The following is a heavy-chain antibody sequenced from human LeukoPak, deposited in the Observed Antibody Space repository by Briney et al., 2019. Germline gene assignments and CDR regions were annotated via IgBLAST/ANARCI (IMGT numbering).Heavy chain of an antibody. CDR2: ISSSSYI. CDR3: ARDLGEMATIRTGFYYFDY. D-gene: IGHD5-24*01. J-gene: IGHJ4*02. Sequence: GGSLRLSCAASGFTFSSYSMNWVRQAPGKGLEWVSSISSSSYIYYADSVKGRFTISRDNAKNSLYLQMNSLRAEDTAVYYCARDLGEMATIRTGFYYFDYWGQGTLVTVSS. V-gene: IGHV3-21*01. CDR1: GFTFSSYS.